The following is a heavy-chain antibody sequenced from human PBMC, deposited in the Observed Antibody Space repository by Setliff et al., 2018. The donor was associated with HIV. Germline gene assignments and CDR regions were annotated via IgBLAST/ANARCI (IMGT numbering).Heavy chain of an antibody. V-gene: IGHV4-34*01. CDR3: ARRYYDILTGMDCFNY. Sequence: SETLSLTCAIYGGSFNSYYWNWIRQPPEKGLEWIGEINHSGSTNYNPSLKSRVTVSVDTSKNQFSLKLSSVTAADTAVYYCARRYYDILTGMDCFNYWGQGTLVTVSS. CDR2: INHSGST. CDR1: GGSFNSYY. J-gene: IGHJ4*02. D-gene: IGHD3-9*01.